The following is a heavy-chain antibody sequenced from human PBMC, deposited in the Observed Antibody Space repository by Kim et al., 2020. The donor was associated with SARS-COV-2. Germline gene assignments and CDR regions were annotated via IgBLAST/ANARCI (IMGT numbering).Heavy chain of an antibody. CDR2: ISTGGSTI. J-gene: IGHJ4*02. CDR1: GFTFSSYE. V-gene: IGHV3-48*03. CDR3: ARGGDYYDSSGFYSDY. Sequence: GGSPRLSCAASGFTFSSYEMNWVRQAPGKGLEWVSYISTGGSTIYYADSVKGRFTISRDNAKNSLYLQMYGLRAEDTAVYYCARGGDYYDSSGFYSDYWGQGSLVTVSS. D-gene: IGHD3-22*01.